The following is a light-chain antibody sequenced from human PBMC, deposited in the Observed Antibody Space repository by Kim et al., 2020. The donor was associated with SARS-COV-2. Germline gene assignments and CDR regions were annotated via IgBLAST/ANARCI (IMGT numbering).Light chain of an antibody. CDR3: QSYDSSLSAVV. V-gene: IGLV1-40*01. CDR1: NSNIGAGYD. Sequence: QRVTISGTGSNSNIGAGYDVHWYQQLPGTAPKLLIYGNINRHSGVPDRFSGSKSGTSASLAITGLQAEDEADYYCQSYDSSLSAVVFGGGTQLTVL. CDR2: GNI. J-gene: IGLJ2*01.